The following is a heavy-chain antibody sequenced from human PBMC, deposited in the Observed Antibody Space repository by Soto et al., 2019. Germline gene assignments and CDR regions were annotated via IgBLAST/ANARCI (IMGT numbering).Heavy chain of an antibody. J-gene: IGHJ6*02. CDR1: GGSISSGDYY. CDR2: IYYSGST. D-gene: IGHD3-3*01. V-gene: IGHV4-30-4*01. Sequence: QVQLQESGPGLVKPSQTLSLTCTVSGGSISSGDYYWSWIRQPPGKGLEWIGYIYYSGSTYYNPSLKSRVTISVDTSKNQFSLKLSSVTAADTAVYYCARVPFLEWGYYYYGMDVWGQGTTVTVSS. CDR3: ARVPFLEWGYYYYGMDV.